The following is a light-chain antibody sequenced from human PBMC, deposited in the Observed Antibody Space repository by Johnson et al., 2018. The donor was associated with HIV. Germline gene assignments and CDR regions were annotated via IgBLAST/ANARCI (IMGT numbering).Light chain of an antibody. V-gene: IGLV1-51*02. CDR1: SSNIGDNF. CDR2: ENN. CDR3: GTWDSRLSAYV. Sequence: QSVLTQPPSVSAAPGQKVTISCSGSSSNIGDNFVSWYQKLPGRAPKLLIYENNKRPSGIPDRFSGSKSGTSASLGITGLQTGDEADYYCGTWDSRLSAYVFGTGTKVTVL. J-gene: IGLJ1*01.